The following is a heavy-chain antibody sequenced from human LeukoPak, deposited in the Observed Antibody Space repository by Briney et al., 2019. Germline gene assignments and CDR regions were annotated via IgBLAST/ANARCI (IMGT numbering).Heavy chain of an antibody. D-gene: IGHD2-2*01. CDR1: GGSISSYY. CDR3: ARLLGCSSTSCSPREGWFDP. CDR2: IYYSGST. Sequence: PSETLSLICTVSGGSISSYYWSWIRQPPGKGLEWIGYIYYSGSTNYNPSLKSRVTISVDTSKNQFSLKLSSVTAADTAVYYCARLLGCSSTSCSPREGWFDPWGQGTLVTVSS. V-gene: IGHV4-59*01. J-gene: IGHJ5*02.